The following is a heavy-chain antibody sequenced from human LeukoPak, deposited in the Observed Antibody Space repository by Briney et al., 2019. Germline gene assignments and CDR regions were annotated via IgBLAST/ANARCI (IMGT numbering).Heavy chain of an antibody. CDR1: GFTFSSYA. CDR2: ISYDGSNK. CDR3: ARSRSSYSSSSGGDY. Sequence: VGSLRLTCAASGFTFSSYAMHWVRQAPGKGLEWVAVISYDGSNKYYADSVKGRFTISRDNSKNTLYLQMNSLRAEDTAVYYCARSRSSYSSSSGGDYWGQGTLVTVSS. V-gene: IGHV3-30-3*01. J-gene: IGHJ4*02. D-gene: IGHD6-6*01.